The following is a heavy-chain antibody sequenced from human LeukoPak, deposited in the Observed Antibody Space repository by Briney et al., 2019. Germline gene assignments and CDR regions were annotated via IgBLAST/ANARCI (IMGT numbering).Heavy chain of an antibody. V-gene: IGHV1-18*01. CDR3: ARGMFAEKWELPPGSFDY. CDR2: ISAYNGNT. CDR1: GYTFTSYG. Sequence: ASVKVSCKASGYTFTSYGISWVRQAPGQGLEWMGWISAYNGNTNYAQKLQGRVTMTTDTSTSTAYMELRSLRSDDTAVYYCARGMFAEKWELPPGSFDYWGQGTLVTVSS. J-gene: IGHJ4*02. D-gene: IGHD1-26*01.